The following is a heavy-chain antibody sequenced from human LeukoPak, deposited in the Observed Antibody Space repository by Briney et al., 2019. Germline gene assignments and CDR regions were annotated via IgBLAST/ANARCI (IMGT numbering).Heavy chain of an antibody. Sequence: GGSLRLSCAASGFTFTDYAMTWVCQAPGKGLEWVSSISASGVMTYYADSVKGRFTVSRDNSKNSLYLQMNSLTAADTAVYYCAKDRSIGTYYTFDHWGQGTLVTVSS. D-gene: IGHD1-26*01. J-gene: IGHJ4*02. V-gene: IGHV3-23*01. CDR1: GFTFTDYA. CDR3: AKDRSIGTYYTFDH. CDR2: ISASGVMT.